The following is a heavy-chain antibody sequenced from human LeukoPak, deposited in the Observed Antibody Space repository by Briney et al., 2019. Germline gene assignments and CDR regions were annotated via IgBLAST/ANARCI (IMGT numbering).Heavy chain of an antibody. Sequence: GGSLRLSCAASGFSFSNYEMNWVRQTPGKGLEWVSYMSSSGSMTWYADSVKGRFTISRDNAKRSLYLQMNSLRVEDTAVYYCAKDYAQLADYYYYMDVWGKGTTVTISS. CDR1: GFSFSNYE. D-gene: IGHD2-2*01. V-gene: IGHV3-48*03. J-gene: IGHJ6*03. CDR3: AKDYAQLADYYYYMDV. CDR2: MSSSGSMT.